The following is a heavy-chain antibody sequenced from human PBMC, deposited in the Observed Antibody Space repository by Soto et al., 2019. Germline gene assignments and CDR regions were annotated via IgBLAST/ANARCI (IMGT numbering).Heavy chain of an antibody. Sequence: EVQLLESGGGLVEPGGSPRLSCAASGFHFSIYAMGWVRQAPGKGLEWVSVISGNGGSTYYPDSVKGRFSISRDISKNTLFLEMNSLRAEDTAIYYCARLGGYSGYDPFDYWGQGTLVTVSS. CDR3: ARLGGYSGYDPFDY. J-gene: IGHJ4*02. CDR2: ISGNGGST. D-gene: IGHD5-12*01. CDR1: GFHFSIYA. V-gene: IGHV3-23*01.